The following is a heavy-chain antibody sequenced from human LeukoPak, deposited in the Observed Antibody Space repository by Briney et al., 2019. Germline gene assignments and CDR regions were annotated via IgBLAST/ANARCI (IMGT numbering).Heavy chain of an antibody. Sequence: GRSLRLSCTASGFTFGDYAMSWVRQAPGKGLEWVSSISSSSSYIYYADSVKGRFTISRDNAKNSLYLQMNSLRAEDTAVYYCVLGYCSSTSCSAGAFDIWGQGTMVTVSS. CDR2: ISSSSSYI. J-gene: IGHJ3*02. CDR1: GFTFGDYA. V-gene: IGHV3-21*01. D-gene: IGHD2-2*01. CDR3: VLGYCSSTSCSAGAFDI.